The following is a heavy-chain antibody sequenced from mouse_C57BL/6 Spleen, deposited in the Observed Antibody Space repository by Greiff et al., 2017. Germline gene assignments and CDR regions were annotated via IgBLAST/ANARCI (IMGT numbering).Heavy chain of an antibody. J-gene: IGHJ3*01. CDR2: IDPEDGDT. D-gene: IGHD1-1*01. Sequence: VQLQQSGAELVRPGASVKLSCTASGFNIKDYYMHWVKQRPEQGLEWIGRIDPEDGDTEYAPKFQGKATMTADTSSNTAYLQLSSLTSEDTAVYYCTTGGSSPWFAYWGKGTLVTVSA. CDR1: GFNIKDYY. V-gene: IGHV14-1*01. CDR3: TTGGSSPWFAY.